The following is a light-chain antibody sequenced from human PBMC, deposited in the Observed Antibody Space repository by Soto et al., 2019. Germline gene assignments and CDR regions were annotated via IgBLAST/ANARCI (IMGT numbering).Light chain of an antibody. Sequence: EIVMTQAPDTLSVSPGERATLSCRASQSVSIDLAWYQQTPGQAPRLLIYGASTRATGVPPTFSGSASGTEFTLTISSPQSEDFTFSYRKQYNNWPLTFGQGTKVDIK. CDR3: KQYNNWPLT. CDR2: GAS. V-gene: IGKV3-15*01. J-gene: IGKJ1*01. CDR1: QSVSID.